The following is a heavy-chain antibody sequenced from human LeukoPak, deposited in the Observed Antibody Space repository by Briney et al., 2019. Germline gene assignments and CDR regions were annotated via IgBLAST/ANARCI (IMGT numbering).Heavy chain of an antibody. V-gene: IGHV4-4*07. CDR3: ARDLPGARVGSSWYRDAFDI. D-gene: IGHD6-13*01. J-gene: IGHJ3*02. CDR1: GGSISSYY. CDR2: IYTSGST. Sequence: SETLSLTCTVSGGSISSYYWSWIRQPAGKGLEWIGRIYTSGSTNYNPSLKSRVTMSVDTSKNQFSLKLSSVTAADTAVYYCARDLPGARVGSSWYRDAFDIWGQGTMVTVSS.